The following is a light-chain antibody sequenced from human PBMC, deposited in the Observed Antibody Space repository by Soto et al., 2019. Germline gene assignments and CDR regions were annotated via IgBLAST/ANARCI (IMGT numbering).Light chain of an antibody. CDR3: MQALNTPYT. V-gene: IGKV2-28*01. CDR1: QSLLHSNGYNY. Sequence: DIVMTQSPLSLPVIPGEPASISCRSSQSLLHSNGYNYLDWYLQKPGQSPQLLIYLGSNRASGAHDSFSGSGSGTDFTLKISRAEAEDVGVYYCMQALNTPYTFGQGTKLEIK. CDR2: LGS. J-gene: IGKJ2*01.